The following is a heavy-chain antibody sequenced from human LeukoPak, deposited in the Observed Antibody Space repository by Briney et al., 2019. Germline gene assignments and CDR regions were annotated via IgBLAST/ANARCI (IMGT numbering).Heavy chain of an antibody. CDR2: ISSSTNNI. Sequence: SPGGSLRLSCAASGFTFSSYSMNWVRQAPGKGLEWVSSISSSTNNINYADSVKGRFTISRDNAKNSLYLQMNSLRAEDTAVYYCARDLQGPYDAFDIWGQGTMVTVSP. CDR1: GFTFSSYS. J-gene: IGHJ3*02. CDR3: ARDLQGPYDAFDI. V-gene: IGHV3-21*01.